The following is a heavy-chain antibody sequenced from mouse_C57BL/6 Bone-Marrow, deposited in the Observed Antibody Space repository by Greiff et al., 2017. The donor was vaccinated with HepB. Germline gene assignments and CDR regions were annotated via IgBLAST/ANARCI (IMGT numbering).Heavy chain of an antibody. J-gene: IGHJ2*01. D-gene: IGHD6-1*01. CDR3: AREQRKDY. CDR2: IDPSDSYT. Sequence: VKLQQPGAELVKPGASVKLSCKASGYTFTSYWMQWVKQRPGQGLEWIGEIDPSDSYTNYNQKFKGKATLTVDTSSSTAYMQLSSLTSEDSAVYYCAREQRKDYWGQGTTLTVSS. V-gene: IGHV1-50*01. CDR1: GYTFTSYW.